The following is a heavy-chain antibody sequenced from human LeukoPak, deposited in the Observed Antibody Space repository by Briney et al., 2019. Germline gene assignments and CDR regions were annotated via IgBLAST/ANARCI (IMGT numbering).Heavy chain of an antibody. J-gene: IGHJ4*02. CDR3: ARHAYYYDTSGYLPYYFDY. Sequence: PSETLSLTCTVSGGSISTYYWSWIRQPPGKGLEWIGYIYSSGGTNYNPSLKSRVIISVDMSKNQFSLKLRSVTAADTAVYYCARHAYYYDTSGYLPYYFDYWGQGALLTVSS. CDR2: IYSSGGT. D-gene: IGHD3-22*01. V-gene: IGHV4-59*08. CDR1: GGSISTYY.